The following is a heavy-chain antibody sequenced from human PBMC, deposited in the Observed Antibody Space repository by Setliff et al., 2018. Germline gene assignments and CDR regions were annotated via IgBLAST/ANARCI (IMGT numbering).Heavy chain of an antibody. J-gene: IGHJ6*03. CDR3: ARDLRGSYYQYYYYYMDV. CDR1: GYTFTSYG. CDR2: ISAYNGNT. Sequence: ASVKVSCKASGYTFTSYGISWVRQAPGQGLEWMGWISAYNGNTEYAQNLQGRVTMTMDTSTSTAYMELRSLRSDDTAVYYCARDLRGSYYQYYYYYMDVWGKGTTVTVPS. V-gene: IGHV1-18*01. D-gene: IGHD1-26*01.